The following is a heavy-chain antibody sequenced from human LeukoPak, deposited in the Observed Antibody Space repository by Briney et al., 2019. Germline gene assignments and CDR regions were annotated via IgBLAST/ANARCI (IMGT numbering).Heavy chain of an antibody. Sequence: GASVKVSCKASGYTFTSYGISWVRQAPGQGLEWMGWISAYNGNTNYAQKLQGRVTMTTDTSTSTAYMELRSLRSDDTAVYYCARATYYYGSGSHYGMDVWGQRTTVTVSS. CDR1: GYTFTSYG. J-gene: IGHJ6*02. V-gene: IGHV1-18*01. CDR3: ARATYYYGSGSHYGMDV. D-gene: IGHD3-10*01. CDR2: ISAYNGNT.